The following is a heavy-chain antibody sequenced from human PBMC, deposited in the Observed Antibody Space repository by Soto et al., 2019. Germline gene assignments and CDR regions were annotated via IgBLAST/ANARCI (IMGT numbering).Heavy chain of an antibody. CDR1: GGSISSSSYY. V-gene: IGHV4-39*02. D-gene: IGHD1-26*01. CDR3: ARDSGSFFNYYYGMDV. J-gene: IGHJ6*02. CDR2: IYYSGST. Sequence: SETLSLTCTVSGGSISSSSYYWGWIRQPPGKGLEWIGSIYYSGSTYYNPSLKSRVTKSVDTSKNQFSLKLSSVTAADTAVYYCARDSGSFFNYYYGMDVWGQGTTVTVSS.